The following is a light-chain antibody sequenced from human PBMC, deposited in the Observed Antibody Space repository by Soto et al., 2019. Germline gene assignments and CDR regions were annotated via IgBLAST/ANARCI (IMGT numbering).Light chain of an antibody. CDR2: DVS. CDR1: SSDVGGYNY. Sequence: QSALTQPRSVSGSPGQSVTISCTGTSSDVGGYNYVSWYQQHPGKAPKLMIYDVSKRPSGVPDRFSGSKSGNTASLTISGLQAEDDADYYCCSYAGSYTYVVFGGGTK. J-gene: IGLJ2*01. V-gene: IGLV2-11*01. CDR3: CSYAGSYTYVV.